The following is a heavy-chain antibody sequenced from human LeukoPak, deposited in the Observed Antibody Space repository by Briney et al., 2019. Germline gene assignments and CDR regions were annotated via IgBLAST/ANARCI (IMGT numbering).Heavy chain of an antibody. V-gene: IGHV4-59*01. CDR3: ARADRYYYDSSGYLAWFDP. D-gene: IGHD3-22*01. CDR2: IYYSGST. J-gene: IGHJ5*02. Sequence: SETLSLTCTVSGGSISSYYWSWIRQPPGKGLEWIGYIYYSGSTNYNPSLKSRVTISVDTSKNQFSLKLSSVTAADTAVHYCARADRYYYDSSGYLAWFDPWGQGTLVTVSS. CDR1: GGSISSYY.